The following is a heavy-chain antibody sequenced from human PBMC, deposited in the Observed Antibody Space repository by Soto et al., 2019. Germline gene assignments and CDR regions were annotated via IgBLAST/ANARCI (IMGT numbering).Heavy chain of an antibody. V-gene: IGHV4-4*02. CDR2: IHHRGST. CDR3: ARNPAGTTVLFDY. CDR1: GGSISSINW. J-gene: IGHJ4*02. D-gene: IGHD4-17*01. Sequence: SLTCTVSGGSISSINWWSWVRQPPGKGLEWIGEIHHRGSTNYNPSLKSRVTISLDKSMNQFSLKLSSVTAADTAVHYCARNPAGTTVLFDYWGQGTLVTVSS.